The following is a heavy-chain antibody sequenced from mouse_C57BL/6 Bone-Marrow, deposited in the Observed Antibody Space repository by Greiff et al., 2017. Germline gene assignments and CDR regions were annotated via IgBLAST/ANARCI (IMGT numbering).Heavy chain of an antibody. J-gene: IGHJ3*01. CDR1: GYSITSGYY. D-gene: IGHD3-1*01. CDR3: ARVGGFAWFAY. Sequence: DVQLQESGPGLVKPSQSLSLTCSVTGYSITSGYYWNWIRQFPGNKLEWMGYISYDGSNNYNPSLKNRISITRDTSKNQFFLKLNSVTTEDTATYYCARVGGFAWFAYWGQGTLVTVSA. CDR2: ISYDGSN. V-gene: IGHV3-6*01.